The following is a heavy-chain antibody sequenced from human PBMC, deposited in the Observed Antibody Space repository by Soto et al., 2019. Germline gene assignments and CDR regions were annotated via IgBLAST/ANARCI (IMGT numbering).Heavy chain of an antibody. D-gene: IGHD3-22*01. CDR2: INSDGSST. V-gene: IGHV3-74*01. Sequence: GGSLRLSCAASGFTFSSYWMHWVRQAPGKGLVWVSRINSDGSSTSYADSVKGRFTISRDNAKNTLYPQMNSLRAEDTAVYYCARDVLNYYDSSGVDYWGQGTLVTVPQ. CDR3: ARDVLNYYDSSGVDY. CDR1: GFTFSSYW. J-gene: IGHJ4*02.